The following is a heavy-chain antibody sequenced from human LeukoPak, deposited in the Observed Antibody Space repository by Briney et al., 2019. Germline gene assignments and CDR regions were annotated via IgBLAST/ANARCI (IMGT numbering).Heavy chain of an antibody. J-gene: IGHJ4*02. D-gene: IGHD2-15*01. CDR2: INPSGGST. CDR3: ARDHGWVVVAATPRYYFDY. V-gene: IGHV1-46*01. CDR1: GYTFTSYY. Sequence: ASVKVSCKASGYTFTSYYMHWVRQAPGQGLEWMGIINPSGGSTSYAQKFQGRVTMTRDTSTSTVYMELSSLRSEDTAVYYCARDHGWVVVAATPRYYFDYWGQGTLVTVSS.